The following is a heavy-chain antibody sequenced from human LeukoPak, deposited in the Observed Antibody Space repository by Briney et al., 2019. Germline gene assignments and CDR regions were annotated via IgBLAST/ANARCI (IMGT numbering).Heavy chain of an antibody. J-gene: IGHJ6*03. CDR2: IYTSGSP. D-gene: IGHD5-12*01. V-gene: IGHV4-4*07. Sequence: PSETLSLTCTVSSGSISSYDWSWIRQPAGKGLGWIGRIYTSGSPNYNPSLKSRVTMSVDTSRNQFSLKLSSVTAADTAVYYCARVSSVWIKDYYYYMDVWGKGTTVTVSS. CDR3: ARVSSVWIKDYYYYMDV. CDR1: SGSISSYD.